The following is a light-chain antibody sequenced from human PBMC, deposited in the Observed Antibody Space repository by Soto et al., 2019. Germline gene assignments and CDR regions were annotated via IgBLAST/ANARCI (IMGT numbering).Light chain of an antibody. CDR1: QSVSGW. CDR3: QHYNSYSEA. CDR2: DAS. J-gene: IGKJ1*01. Sequence: DIQMTQSPSSVSASIGDRVTITCRASQSVSGWLAWYQQKPGEAPKLLIYDASALPRGVPSRFSGSGSGTKFTLTIASLQPDDFATYYCQHYNSYSEAFGQGTKVDIK. V-gene: IGKV1-5*01.